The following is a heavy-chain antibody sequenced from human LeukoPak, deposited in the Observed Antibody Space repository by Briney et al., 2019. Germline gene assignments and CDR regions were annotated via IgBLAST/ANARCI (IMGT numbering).Heavy chain of an antibody. D-gene: IGHD1-26*01. CDR1: GVSFSGYY. Sequence: SETLSLTCAVYGVSFSGYYWSWIRQPPGKGLEWIGEINHSGSTNYNPSLKSRVTISVDTSKNQFSLKLSSVTAADTAVYYCARGMVGATPGYYYYMDVWGKGTTVTVSS. J-gene: IGHJ6*03. CDR3: ARGMVGATPGYYYYMDV. CDR2: INHSGST. V-gene: IGHV4-34*01.